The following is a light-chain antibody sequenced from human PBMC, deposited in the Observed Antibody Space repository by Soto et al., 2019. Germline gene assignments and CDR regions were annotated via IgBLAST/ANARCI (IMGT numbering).Light chain of an antibody. CDR3: HQRNNRPSVT. CDR2: DAA. V-gene: IGKV3-11*01. Sequence: SKNASSYLSLYHQQPAQAPRLLIYDAANRATGSPARFSGSGCGTDVPLTIISREPEDFSVYYYHQRNNRPSVTFGQGTQVDI. CDR1: KNASSY. J-gene: IGKJ5*01.